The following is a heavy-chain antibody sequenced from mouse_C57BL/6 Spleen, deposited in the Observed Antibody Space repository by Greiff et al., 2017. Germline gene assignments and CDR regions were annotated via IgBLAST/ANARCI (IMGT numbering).Heavy chain of an antibody. CDR1: GYTFTSYW. D-gene: IGHD4-1*01. CDR2: IDPSDSYT. Sequence: QVQLQQPGAELVRPGTSVKLSCKASGYTFTSYWMHWVKQRPGQGLEWIGVIDPSDSYTNYNQKFKGKATLTVDTSSSTAYMQLSSLTSEDSAVYYGARKLTGTTWFAYWGQGTLVTVSA. J-gene: IGHJ3*01. CDR3: ARKLTGTTWFAY. V-gene: IGHV1-59*01.